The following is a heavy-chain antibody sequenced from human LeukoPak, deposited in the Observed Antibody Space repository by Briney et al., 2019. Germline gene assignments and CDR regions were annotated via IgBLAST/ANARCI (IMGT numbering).Heavy chain of an antibody. CDR1: GFTFSSYN. J-gene: IGHJ3*02. Sequence: GGSLRLSCAASGFTFSSYNMNWVRQAPGKGLEWVSSISSSSSYIYYADSVKGRFTISRDNAKNSLYLQMNSLRAEDTAVYYCARDSEQWLPVDDAFDIWGQGTMVTVSS. V-gene: IGHV3-21*01. CDR2: ISSSSSYI. CDR3: ARDSEQWLPVDDAFDI. D-gene: IGHD6-19*01.